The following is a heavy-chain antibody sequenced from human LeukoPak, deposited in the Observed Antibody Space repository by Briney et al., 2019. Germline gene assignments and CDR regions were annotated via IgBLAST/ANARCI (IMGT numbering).Heavy chain of an antibody. J-gene: IGHJ4*02. D-gene: IGHD2-21*02. CDR2: IYYSGST. CDR3: ASSRGVVTPFDY. Sequence: SETLSLTCTVSGGSITSYYWSWIRQPPGKGLEWIGYIYYSGSTDYNPSLKSRVTISLDTSRIQFSLELTSMTAADTAVYYCASSRGVVTPFDYWGQGTLVTVS. V-gene: IGHV4-59*01. CDR1: GGSITSYY.